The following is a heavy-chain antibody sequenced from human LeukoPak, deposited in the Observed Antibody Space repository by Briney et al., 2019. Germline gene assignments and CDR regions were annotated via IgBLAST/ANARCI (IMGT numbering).Heavy chain of an antibody. CDR1: GFTFDDYA. CDR2: IRSKTYGGTP. CDR3: ARDGTVYSSSWYGN. V-gene: IGHV3-49*04. J-gene: IGHJ4*02. D-gene: IGHD2-2*01. Sequence: SLRLSCAASGFTFDDYAMGWVRQAPGKGLEWVGFIRSKTYGGTPEYGASVKGRFTISRDGSRGIVYLQMNSLKMEDTAVYYCARDGTVYSSSWYGNWGQGTLVTVSS.